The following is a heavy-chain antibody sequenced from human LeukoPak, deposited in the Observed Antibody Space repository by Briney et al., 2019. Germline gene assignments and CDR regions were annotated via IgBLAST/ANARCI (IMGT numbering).Heavy chain of an antibody. Sequence: GGSLRLSCAASGFTFSKVWMCWVRQAPGKGLEWVGRIKSKTDGGTIDYAAPVKGRFTISRDDSKDTLFLQMNSLKTEDTAVYYCTTDLSELDDSGYYAKYFHHWGQGTLVSVSS. J-gene: IGHJ1*01. D-gene: IGHD3-22*01. CDR3: TTDLSELDDSGYYAKYFHH. V-gene: IGHV3-15*01. CDR1: GFTFSKVW. CDR2: IKSKTDGGTI.